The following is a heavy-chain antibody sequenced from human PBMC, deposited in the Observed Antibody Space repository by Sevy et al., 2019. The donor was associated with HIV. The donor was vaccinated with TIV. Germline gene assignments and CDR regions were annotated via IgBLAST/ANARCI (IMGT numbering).Heavy chain of an antibody. D-gene: IGHD7-27*01. V-gene: IGHV1-69*13. CDR2: IIPIFGTP. Sequence: ASVKVSCKASGDTFSTYGLSWVRQAPGQGLEWMGGIIPIFGTPNYAQKFQGRVTITADESASKAYMELSGLRSEDTALYYCAREGGVATTGDHDAFDIWGHGTLVTVSS. J-gene: IGHJ3*02. CDR3: AREGGVATTGDHDAFDI. CDR1: GDTFSTYG.